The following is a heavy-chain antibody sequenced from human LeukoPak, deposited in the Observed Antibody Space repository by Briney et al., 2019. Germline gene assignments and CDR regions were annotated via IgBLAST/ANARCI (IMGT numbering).Heavy chain of an antibody. V-gene: IGHV3-30*18. CDR3: ANLATVTTVFDY. Sequence: RGSLRLSCAASGFTFSSYGMHWVRQAPGKGLEWVAVISYDGSNKYYADSVKGRFTISRDNSKNTLYLQMNSLRAEDTAVYYCANLATVTTVFDYWGQGTLVTVSS. D-gene: IGHD4-17*01. J-gene: IGHJ4*02. CDR1: GFTFSSYG. CDR2: ISYDGSNK.